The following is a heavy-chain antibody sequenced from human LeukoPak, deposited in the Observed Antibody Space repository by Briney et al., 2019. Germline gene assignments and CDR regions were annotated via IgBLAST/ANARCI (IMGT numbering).Heavy chain of an antibody. V-gene: IGHV3-21*01. CDR2: ISSSSSYI. CDR1: GFTFDVFA. CDR3: ARTRDNYYYMDV. D-gene: IGHD2-2*01. J-gene: IGHJ6*03. Sequence: GGSLRLSCAASGFTFDVFALNWVGRAPGKGREWVSSISSSSSYIYYADSVKGRFTISRDNAKNSLYLQMNSLRAEDTAVYYCARTRDNYYYMDVWGKGTTVTVSS.